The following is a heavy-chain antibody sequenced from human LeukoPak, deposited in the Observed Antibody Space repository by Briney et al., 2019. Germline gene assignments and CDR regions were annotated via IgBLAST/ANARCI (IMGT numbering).Heavy chain of an antibody. J-gene: IGHJ4*02. CDR3: ARDTDILTGYYRGVDY. CDR2: MNPNSGNT. CDR1: GYTFTSYD. D-gene: IGHD3-9*01. V-gene: IGHV1-8*01. Sequence: ASVKVSCKASGYTFTSYDINWVRQATGQGLEWMGWMNPNSGNTGYAQKFQGRVTMTRNTSISTAYMELSSLRSDDTAVYYCARDTDILTGYYRGVDYWGQGTLVTVSS.